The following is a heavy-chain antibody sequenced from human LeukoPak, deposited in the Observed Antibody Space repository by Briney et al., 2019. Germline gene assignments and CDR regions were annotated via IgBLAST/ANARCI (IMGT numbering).Heavy chain of an antibody. Sequence: ASVKVSCKASGYTFTSYGISWVRQAPGQGLEWMGWISAYNGNTNYAQKLQGRVTMTTDTSTSTAYMELRRLRSDDTAVYYCARPWGAARHGDAFDIWGQGTMVTVSS. V-gene: IGHV1-18*01. CDR3: ARPWGAARHGDAFDI. J-gene: IGHJ3*02. CDR2: ISAYNGNT. D-gene: IGHD6-6*01. CDR1: GYTFTSYG.